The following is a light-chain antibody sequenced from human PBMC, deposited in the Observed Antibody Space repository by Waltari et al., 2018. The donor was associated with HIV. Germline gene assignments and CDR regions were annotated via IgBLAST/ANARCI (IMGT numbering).Light chain of an antibody. V-gene: IGKV1-39*01. CDR1: QSISSY. J-gene: IGKJ1*01. Sequence: DIQMTQSPSSLSASVGDRVTITCLASQSISSYLNWYQQKPGKAPKLLIYAEASLQSGVPSRFSGSGSGTDFTLTISSLQPEDFATYYCQQSYSTPRTFGQGTKVEIK. CDR3: QQSYSTPRT. CDR2: AEA.